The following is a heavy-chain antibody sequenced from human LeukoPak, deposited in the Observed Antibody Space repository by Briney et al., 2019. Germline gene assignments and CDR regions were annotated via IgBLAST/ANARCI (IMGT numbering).Heavy chain of an antibody. Sequence: ASVKVSCKASGYSFTSNYIHWVRQAPGQGLEWMGMIYPGDGSTSYAQKFQGRVTVTRDTSTSTVHMELSGLRSEDTAVYYCARDQEAFDYWGQGTLVTVSS. J-gene: IGHJ4*02. CDR2: IYPGDGST. V-gene: IGHV1-46*01. CDR1: GYSFTSNY. CDR3: ARDQEAFDY.